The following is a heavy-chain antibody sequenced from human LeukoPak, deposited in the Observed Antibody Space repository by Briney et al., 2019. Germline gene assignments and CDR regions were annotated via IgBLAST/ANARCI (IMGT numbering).Heavy chain of an antibody. CDR2: IITNTGNP. J-gene: IGHJ3*02. CDR1: GYTFTSYA. CDR3: ARDLERPMVVAATIGIVDI. D-gene: IGHD2-15*01. Sequence: ASVKVSCKASGYTFTSYAMNWVRQAPGQGLEWMGWIITNTGNPTYAQDFTGRFVFSLDTSVSTAYLQISSLKAEDTAVYYCARDLERPMVVAATIGIVDIWGQGTMVTVSS. V-gene: IGHV7-4-1*02.